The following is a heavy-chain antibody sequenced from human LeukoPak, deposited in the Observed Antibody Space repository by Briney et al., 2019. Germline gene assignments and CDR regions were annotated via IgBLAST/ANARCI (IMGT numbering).Heavy chain of an antibody. D-gene: IGHD3/OR15-3a*01. Sequence: SETLSLTCTVSGDSIISNIYWWDWVRLPPGKGLEWIGATFYTGRTFYSPSLKSRVTISVDTSKNQFSLDLSSATAADTAVYYCARRRHNFDFYDVWGQGTRVTVPS. CDR1: GDSIISNIYW. CDR2: TFYTGRT. J-gene: IGHJ3*01. V-gene: IGHV4-39*01. CDR3: ARRRHNFDFYDV.